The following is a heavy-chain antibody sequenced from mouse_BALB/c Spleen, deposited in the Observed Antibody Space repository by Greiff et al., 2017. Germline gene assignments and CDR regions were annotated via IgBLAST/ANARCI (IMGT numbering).Heavy chain of an antibody. J-gene: IGHJ4*01. D-gene: IGHD2-10*01. V-gene: IGHV2-9*02. CDR2: IWAGGST. Sequence: VQLKQSGPGLVAPSQSLSITCTVSGFSLTSYGVHWVRQPPGKGLEWLGVIWAGGSTNYNSALMSRLSISKDNSKSQVFLKMNSLQTDDTAMYYCARDLAYYGNYDAMDYWGQGTSVTVSS. CDR1: GFSLTSYG. CDR3: ARDLAYYGNYDAMDY.